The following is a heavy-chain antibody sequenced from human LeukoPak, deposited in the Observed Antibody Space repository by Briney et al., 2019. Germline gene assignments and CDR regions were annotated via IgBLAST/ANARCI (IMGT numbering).Heavy chain of an antibody. J-gene: IGHJ3*02. CDR2: INPSGGST. Sequence: ASVKVSCKASGYTFTSYYMHWVRQAPGQGLEWMGIINPSGGSTSYAQKFQGRVTMTRDMSTSTVYMELSSLRSEDTAVYYCARVGGGYGSGSYAFDIWGQGTMVTVSS. D-gene: IGHD3-10*01. CDR3: ARVGGGYGSGSYAFDI. CDR1: GYTFTSYY. V-gene: IGHV1-46*01.